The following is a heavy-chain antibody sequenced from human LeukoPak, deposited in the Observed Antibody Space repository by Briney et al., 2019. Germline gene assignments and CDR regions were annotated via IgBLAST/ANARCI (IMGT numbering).Heavy chain of an antibody. D-gene: IGHD2-15*01. Sequence: PGGSLRLSCAASGFTFSSYWMSWVRQAPGKGLEWVANIKQDGSEKYYGDSVKGRFTISRDNAKNSLYLQMNSLRAEDTAVYYCARASRERYCSGGSCYSHYYYYYYMDVWGKGTTVTVSS. J-gene: IGHJ6*03. CDR3: ARASRERYCSGGSCYSHYYYYYYMDV. CDR2: IKQDGSEK. V-gene: IGHV3-7*01. CDR1: GFTFSSYW.